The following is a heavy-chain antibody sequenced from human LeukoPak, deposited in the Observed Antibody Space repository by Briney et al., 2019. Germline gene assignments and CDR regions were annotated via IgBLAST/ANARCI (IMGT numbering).Heavy chain of an antibody. Sequence: ASVKVSCKASGYTFSSYAISWVRQAPGQGLEWMGGIIPIFGTTNYAQKFQGRVTITADKSTSTAYMELSSLRSEDTAVYYCARAAYPPVDYYYYYMDVWGKGTTVTVSS. J-gene: IGHJ6*03. CDR3: ARAAYPPVDYYYYYMDV. CDR1: GYTFSSYA. CDR2: IIPIFGTT. V-gene: IGHV1-69*06.